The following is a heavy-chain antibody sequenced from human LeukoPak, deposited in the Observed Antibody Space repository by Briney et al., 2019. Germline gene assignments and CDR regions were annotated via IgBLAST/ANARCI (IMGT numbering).Heavy chain of an antibody. Sequence: SETLSLTCAVYGGSFSGYYWSWIRQPPGKGLELIGEINHSGSTNYNPSLKSRVTISVDTSKNQFSLKLSSVTAADTAVYYCARQNIAAAGFYYYGMDVWVQGNTVTVSS. J-gene: IGHJ6*02. CDR1: GGSFSGYY. V-gene: IGHV4-34*01. CDR2: INHSGST. CDR3: ARQNIAAAGFYYYGMDV. D-gene: IGHD6-13*01.